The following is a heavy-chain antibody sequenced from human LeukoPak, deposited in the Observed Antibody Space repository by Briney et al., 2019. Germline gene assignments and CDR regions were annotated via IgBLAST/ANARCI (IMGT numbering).Heavy chain of an antibody. CDR3: AKDRKYYYDSSGYSDY. J-gene: IGHJ4*02. CDR2: ISSTGSTI. V-gene: IGHV3-11*01. CDR1: GFTFSDYY. D-gene: IGHD3-22*01. Sequence: GGSLRLSCAASGFTFSDYYMSWIRQAPGKGLEWVSYISSTGSTIYYADSVKGRFTISRDNAKNSLYLQMNSLRAEDTAVYYCAKDRKYYYDSSGYSDYWGQGTLVTVSS.